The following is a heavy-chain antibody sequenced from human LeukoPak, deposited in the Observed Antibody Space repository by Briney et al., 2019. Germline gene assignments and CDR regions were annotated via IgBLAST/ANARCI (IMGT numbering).Heavy chain of an antibody. Sequence: GGSLRLSCVASGFPFSDYYMSWIRQAPGKGLDWVSYISGSGGSTYYADSVKGRFTISRDNPKNTLYLQMNSLRAEDTAVYYCARGVASGYFDYWGQGTLVTVSS. D-gene: IGHD3-10*01. CDR1: GFPFSDYY. CDR3: ARGVASGYFDY. V-gene: IGHV3-23*01. CDR2: ISGSGGST. J-gene: IGHJ4*02.